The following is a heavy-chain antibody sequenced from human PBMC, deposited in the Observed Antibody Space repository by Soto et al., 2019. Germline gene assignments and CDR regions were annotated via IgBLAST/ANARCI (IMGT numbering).Heavy chain of an antibody. D-gene: IGHD3-22*01. Sequence: SETLSLTCAVSGGSISSSNWWSWVRQPPGKGLEWIGEIYHSGSTNYNPSLKSRVTISVDKSKNQFSLKLSSVTAADTAVYYCARTGSSGYYGVDYWGQGTLVTVSS. CDR1: GGSISSSNW. J-gene: IGHJ4*02. CDR2: IYHSGST. V-gene: IGHV4-4*02. CDR3: ARTGSSGYYGVDY.